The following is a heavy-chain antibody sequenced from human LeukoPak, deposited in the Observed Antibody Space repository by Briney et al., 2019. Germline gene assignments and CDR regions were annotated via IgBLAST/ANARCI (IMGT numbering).Heavy chain of an antibody. CDR1: GGSISSGSYY. J-gene: IGHJ6*03. Sequence: PSETLSLTCTVSGGSISSGSYYWSWIRQPPGKGLEWIGEIYHSGSTNYNPSLKSRVTISVDKSKNQFSLKLSSVTAADTAVYYCARAAVDYYYMDVWGKGTTVTVSS. V-gene: IGHV4-39*07. CDR2: IYHSGST. CDR3: ARAAVDYYYMDV. D-gene: IGHD6-25*01.